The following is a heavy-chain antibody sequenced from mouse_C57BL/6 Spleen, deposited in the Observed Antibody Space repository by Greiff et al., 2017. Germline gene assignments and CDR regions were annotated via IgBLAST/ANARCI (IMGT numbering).Heavy chain of an antibody. Sequence: VQLQQSGPELVKPGASVKLSCKASGYTFTSYDINWVKQRPGQGLEWIGWIYPRDGSTTYNEKFKGKATLTVDTSSSTAYMELHSLTSEDSAVYFCARHHGSSYDWYFDVWGTGTTVTVSS. CDR2: IYPRDGST. V-gene: IGHV1-85*01. J-gene: IGHJ1*03. D-gene: IGHD1-1*01. CDR3: ARHHGSSYDWYFDV. CDR1: GYTFTSYD.